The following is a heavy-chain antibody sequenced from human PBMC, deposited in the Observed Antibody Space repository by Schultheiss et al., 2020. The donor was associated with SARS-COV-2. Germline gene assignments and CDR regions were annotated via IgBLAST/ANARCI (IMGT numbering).Heavy chain of an antibody. J-gene: IGHJ5*02. CDR3: ARDFYSRTNWFDP. Sequence: ASVKVSCKASGGTFSSYAISWVRQAPGQGLEWMGRIDPDNGGTKSPQKFQGRVTMTRDTSISTAYMELSRLRSDDTAVYYCARDFYSRTNWFDPWGQGTLVTVSS. D-gene: IGHD6-13*01. V-gene: IGHV1-2*02. CDR2: IDPDNGGT. CDR1: GGTFSSYA.